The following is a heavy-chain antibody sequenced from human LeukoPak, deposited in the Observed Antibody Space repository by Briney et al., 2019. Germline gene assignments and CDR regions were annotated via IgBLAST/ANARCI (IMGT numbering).Heavy chain of an antibody. V-gene: IGHV3-11*04. CDR2: ISSSGSTI. J-gene: IGHJ4*02. Sequence: PGGSLRLSCAASGFTVSSNYMSWVRQAPGKGLEWVSYISSSGSTIYYADSVKGRFTISRDNAKNSLYLQMNSLRAEDTAVYYCARAYYDILAGYSGLDYWGQGTLVTVSS. D-gene: IGHD3-9*01. CDR1: GFTVSSNY. CDR3: ARAYYDILAGYSGLDY.